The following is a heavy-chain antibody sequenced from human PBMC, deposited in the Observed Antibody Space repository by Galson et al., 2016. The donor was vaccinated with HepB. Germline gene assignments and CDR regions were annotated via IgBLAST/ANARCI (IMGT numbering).Heavy chain of an antibody. J-gene: IGHJ6*02. CDR1: GYTFTSYY. Sequence: SVKVSCKASGYTFTSYYMYWVRQAPGRGLEWMGIINPSGGSTSYPQKFQGRVTMTRDTSTSTVYMELSSLRSEDTAVYYCARAGLPPYYYYGMDVWGQETTVTVSS. CDR3: ARAGLPPYYYYGMDV. CDR2: INPSGGST. D-gene: IGHD4-11*01. V-gene: IGHV1-46*01.